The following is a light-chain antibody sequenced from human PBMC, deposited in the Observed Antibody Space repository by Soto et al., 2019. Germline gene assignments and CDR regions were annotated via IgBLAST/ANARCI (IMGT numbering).Light chain of an antibody. CDR2: GAS. V-gene: IGKV3-15*01. J-gene: IGKJ1*01. Sequence: IVMTQSPATLSVSPGGRATLSCRASQSISDTLAWYQQKPGQAPRLLIHGASTRATGFPARFSGSGSGTDFTLTISSLQSEDFAVYYCQQYNNWPWPFGQGTKVDIK. CDR1: QSISDT. CDR3: QQYNNWPWP.